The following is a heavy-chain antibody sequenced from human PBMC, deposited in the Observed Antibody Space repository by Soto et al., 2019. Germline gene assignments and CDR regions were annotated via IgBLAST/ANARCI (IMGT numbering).Heavy chain of an antibody. CDR3: ARGRNIGYGEYCLNY. V-gene: IGHV1-69*02. J-gene: IGHJ4*02. Sequence: QVQLVQSGAEVKKPGSSVKVSCKASGGTFSSYTISWVRQAPGQGLEWMGRIIPILGIANYAQKFQGRVTITADKSTSTAYMELSSLRSEDTAVYYCARGRNIGYGEYCLNYWGQGTLVTVSS. CDR1: GGTFSSYT. CDR2: IIPILGIA. D-gene: IGHD4-17*01.